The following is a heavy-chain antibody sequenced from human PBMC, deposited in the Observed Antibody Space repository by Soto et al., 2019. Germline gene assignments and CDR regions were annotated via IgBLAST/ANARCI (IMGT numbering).Heavy chain of an antibody. CDR1: GGSISSYY. CDR2: IYYSGST. J-gene: IGHJ4*02. V-gene: IGHV4-59*01. CDR3: ARRWGTYFDY. Sequence: SETLSLTCTVSGGSISSYYWSWIRQPPGEGLEWIGYIYYSGSTNYNPSLKSRVTISVDTSKNQFSLKLSSVTAADTAVYYCARRWGTYFDYWGQGTLVTVSS. D-gene: IGHD7-27*01.